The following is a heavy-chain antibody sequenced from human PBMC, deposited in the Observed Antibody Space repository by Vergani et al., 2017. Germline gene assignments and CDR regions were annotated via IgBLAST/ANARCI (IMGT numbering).Heavy chain of an antibody. CDR1: GFTFSSYA. Sequence: EVQLLESGGGLVQPGGSLRLSCAASGFTFSSYAMSWVRQAPGKGLEWVSAISGSGGSTYYADSVKGRFTIPRDNSKNTLYLQMNSLRAEDTAVYYCAKGKESAGYGRNLFDPWGQGTLVTVSS. V-gene: IGHV3-23*01. CDR3: AKGKESAGYGRNLFDP. CDR2: ISGSGGST. J-gene: IGHJ5*02. D-gene: IGHD5-12*01.